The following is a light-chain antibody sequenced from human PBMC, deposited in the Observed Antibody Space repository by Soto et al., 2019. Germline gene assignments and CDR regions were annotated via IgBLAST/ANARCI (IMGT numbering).Light chain of an antibody. CDR3: QQYGSSPYT. V-gene: IGKV3-20*01. J-gene: IGKJ2*01. Sequence: EIVLTQSPGTLSLSPGERATLSCRASQSVSSSYSAWYQQKPGQAPRLLIYGASSRATGIPDRFSGSGSGTDFTLIISRLEPEDFAVYYCQQYGSSPYTFGQGTKLEIK. CDR2: GAS. CDR1: QSVSSSY.